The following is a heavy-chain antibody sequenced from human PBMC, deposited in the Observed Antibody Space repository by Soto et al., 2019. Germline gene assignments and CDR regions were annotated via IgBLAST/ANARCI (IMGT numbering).Heavy chain of an antibody. Sequence: PGGSLILSCAASGFTFSSYSMSWVRQAPGKGLEWVSAISGSGGSTYYADSVKGRFTISRDNSKNTLYLQMNSLRAEDTAVYYCASMAGGWSYFDYWGQGTLVTVSS. V-gene: IGHV3-23*01. J-gene: IGHJ4*02. CDR3: ASMAGGWSYFDY. CDR2: ISGSGGST. D-gene: IGHD1-26*01. CDR1: GFTFSSYS.